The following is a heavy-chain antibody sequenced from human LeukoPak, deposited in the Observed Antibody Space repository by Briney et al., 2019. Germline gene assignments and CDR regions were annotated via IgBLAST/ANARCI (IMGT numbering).Heavy chain of an antibody. J-gene: IGHJ4*02. CDR1: GGSFSGYY. D-gene: IGHD6-6*01. CDR2: IKQDGSEK. CDR3: ARDDYSSSDY. V-gene: IGHV3-7*03. Sequence: ETLSLTCAVYGGSFSGYYWSWIRQPPGKGLEWVVNIKQDGSEKYYVDSVKGRFTISRDNAKNSLYLQMNSLRAEDTAVYYCARDDYSSSDYWGQGTLVTVSS.